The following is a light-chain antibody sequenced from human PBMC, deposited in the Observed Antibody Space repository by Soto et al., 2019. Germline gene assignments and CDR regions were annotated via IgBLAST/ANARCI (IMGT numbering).Light chain of an antibody. CDR2: EVS. Sequence: QSVLTQPASVSGSPGQSITISCTGASSNVGSYNLVSWYQQHPGKAPKLMIYEVSKRPSGVSNRFSGSKSGNTASLTISGLQAEDEADYYCCSCASSGTSYGFGTGTKVTV. J-gene: IGLJ1*01. V-gene: IGLV2-23*02. CDR3: CSCASSGTSYG. CDR1: SSNVGSYNL.